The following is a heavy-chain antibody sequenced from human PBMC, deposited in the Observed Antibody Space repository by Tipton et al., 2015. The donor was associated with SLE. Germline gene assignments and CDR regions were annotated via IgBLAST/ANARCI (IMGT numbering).Heavy chain of an antibody. J-gene: IGHJ3*02. D-gene: IGHD3-22*01. CDR2: IWFDGSNK. V-gene: IGHV3-33*06. CDR1: GFTFSTYG. CDR3: AKDLTMIAGDAFDI. Sequence: SLRLSCAASGFTFSTYGMHWVRQAPGKGLEWVAVIWFDGSNKYYADSVKGRFTISRDNSKNTLYPQMNSLRAEDTAVYYCAKDLTMIAGDAFDIWGQGTMVTVSS.